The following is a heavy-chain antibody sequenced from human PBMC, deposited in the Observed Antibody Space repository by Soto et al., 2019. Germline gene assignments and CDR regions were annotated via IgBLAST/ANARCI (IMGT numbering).Heavy chain of an antibody. CDR2: TGRSLYPI. J-gene: IGHJ6*02. CDR1: GFSFSDYY. CDR3: ARDNRGFSNGYYRRYDYYGMDV. Sequence: HVQLVESGGGLVEPGGSLRLSCAASGFSFSDYYVNWIRQAPGKGLEWISYTGRSLYPIYYADSVKGRFSISRDSAKKEVFLQMNSLRVEDTAVYYCARDNRGFSNGYYRRYDYYGMDVWGRGTTVIVSS. V-gene: IGHV3-11*01. D-gene: IGHD3-3*01.